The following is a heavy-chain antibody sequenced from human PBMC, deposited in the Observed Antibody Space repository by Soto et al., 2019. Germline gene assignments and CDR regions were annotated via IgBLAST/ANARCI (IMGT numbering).Heavy chain of an antibody. CDR2: IYSGGST. CDR3: ARAREPEYSSSIFFDY. J-gene: IGHJ4*02. V-gene: IGHV3-53*01. Sequence: PGGSLRLSCAVSGLTVSRTQMSWVRQAPGKGLQWVSVIYSGGSTYYANAVKGRFTISRDISENMVYLELDKLTVDDTAVYYCARAREPEYSSSIFFDYWGRGTLVTVYS. CDR1: GLTVSRTQ. D-gene: IGHD6-6*01.